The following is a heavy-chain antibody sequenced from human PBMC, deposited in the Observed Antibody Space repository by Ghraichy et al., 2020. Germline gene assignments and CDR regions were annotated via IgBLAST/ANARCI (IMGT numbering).Heavy chain of an antibody. CDR1: GFSLSNARMG. CDR2: IFSNDEK. D-gene: IGHD3-16*01. Sequence: SGPTLVKPTETLTLTCTVSGFSLSNARMGVSWIRQPPGKALEWLAHIFSNDEKSYSTSLKSRLTISKDTSKSQVVLTMTNMDPVDTATYYCARIPWLRSYGGYYYYGMDVWGQGTTVTVSS. CDR3: ARIPWLRSYGGYYYYGMDV. J-gene: IGHJ6*02. V-gene: IGHV2-26*01.